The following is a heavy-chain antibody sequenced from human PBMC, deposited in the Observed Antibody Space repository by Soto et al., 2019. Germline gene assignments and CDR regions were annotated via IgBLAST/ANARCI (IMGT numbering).Heavy chain of an antibody. Sequence: QVQLVQSGAEVKKPGSSVKVSCKASGDSFNSYAISWVRQAPGQGLEWMGGIIPIFHTANHAQKFQARVTMTAVESASTAYMELSGLRSEDTAVYYCARVGYCNTTNCLFYYYHYGMDVWGQGTTVTVS. V-gene: IGHV1-69*01. CDR1: GDSFNSYA. CDR3: ARVGYCNTTNCLFYYYHYGMDV. J-gene: IGHJ6*02. D-gene: IGHD2-2*01. CDR2: IIPIFHTA.